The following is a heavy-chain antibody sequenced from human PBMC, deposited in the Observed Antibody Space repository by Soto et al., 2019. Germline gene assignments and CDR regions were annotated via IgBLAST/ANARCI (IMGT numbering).Heavy chain of an antibody. J-gene: IGHJ4*02. CDR3: ARKAAPGSSYFDY. CDR1: GDTFNRYS. Sequence: ASVKVSCKASGDTFNRYSLSWVRQAPGQGLEWMGGIIPPFGTAHYAQKFQGRVTITADESSSTVYMQLSSLKSDDTAVYFCARKAAPGSSYFDYWGQGTLVTVSS. V-gene: IGHV1-69*13. D-gene: IGHD6-13*01. CDR2: IIPPFGTA.